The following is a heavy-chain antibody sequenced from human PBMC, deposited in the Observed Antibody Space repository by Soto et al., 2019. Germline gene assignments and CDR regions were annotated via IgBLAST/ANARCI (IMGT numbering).Heavy chain of an antibody. CDR2: ISGSGGST. Sequence: EVQLLESGGGLVQPGGSLRLSCAASGFTFSSYAMSWVRQVPGKGLEWVSAISGSGGSTYYADSVKGRFTISRHNSKNPLYLQMNSLRAEDTAVYSWAKDTRLWFGELPDYWGQGTLVTVSS. CDR1: GFTFSSYA. J-gene: IGHJ4*02. CDR3: AKDTRLWFGELPDY. V-gene: IGHV3-23*01. D-gene: IGHD3-10*01.